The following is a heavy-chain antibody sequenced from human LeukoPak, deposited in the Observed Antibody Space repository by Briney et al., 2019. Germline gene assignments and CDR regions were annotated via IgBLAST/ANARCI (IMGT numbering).Heavy chain of an antibody. J-gene: IGHJ4*02. CDR3: ARGVQLWLSD. Sequence: RPSETLSLTCTVSGGSISTYDWNWIRQPAGKGLEWIGRVYTSGSTNYNPSLKSRVTMSVDTSKSQFSLKLSSVTAADTAVYYCARGVQLWLSDWGQGTLVTVSS. V-gene: IGHV4-4*07. CDR1: GGSISTYD. D-gene: IGHD5-18*01. CDR2: VYTSGST.